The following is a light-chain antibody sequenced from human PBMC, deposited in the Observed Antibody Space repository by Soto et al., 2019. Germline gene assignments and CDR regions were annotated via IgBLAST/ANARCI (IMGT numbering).Light chain of an antibody. CDR2: DVS. Sequence: QSALTQPRSVSGSPGQSVTISCTGTSSDVGGYNYVSWYQQHPGKAPKLMIYDVSKRPSGVPDRFSGSKSGNTASLTISGLQAEDEADYYCSSYRTNSTWVFGGGTKLTVL. CDR3: SSYRTNSTWV. V-gene: IGLV2-11*01. CDR1: SSDVGGYNY. J-gene: IGLJ3*02.